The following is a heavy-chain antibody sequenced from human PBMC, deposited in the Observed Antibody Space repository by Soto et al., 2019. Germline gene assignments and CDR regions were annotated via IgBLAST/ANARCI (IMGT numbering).Heavy chain of an antibody. CDR2: IIPALGTT. Sequence: ASVKVSCKASGYTFTSYYMHWVRQAPGQGLEWMGRIIPALGTTTYAQKFQGRVTITADESVTTVYMELNSLRTEDTAVYYCARPDFGDYWYFDLWGRGTLVTVSS. V-gene: IGHV1-46*01. CDR3: ARPDFGDYWYFDL. CDR1: GYTFTSYY. J-gene: IGHJ2*01. D-gene: IGHD4-17*01.